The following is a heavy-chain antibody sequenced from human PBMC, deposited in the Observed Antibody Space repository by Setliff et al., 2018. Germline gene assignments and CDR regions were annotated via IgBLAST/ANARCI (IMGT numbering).Heavy chain of an antibody. CDR3: AKEYVVISFVRNTHQHYGMDV. Sequence: SETLSLTCSVSGASLSSGSYYRSWIRQSAGKGPEWIGHIYTNGATNYSPSLKSRVSISADTSKNVLYLRLTSVTAADTAVYYCAKEYVVISFVRNTHQHYGMDVWGQGTTVTVSS. CDR1: GASLSSGSYY. CDR2: IYTNGAT. D-gene: IGHD2-21*01. V-gene: IGHV4-61*09. J-gene: IGHJ6*02.